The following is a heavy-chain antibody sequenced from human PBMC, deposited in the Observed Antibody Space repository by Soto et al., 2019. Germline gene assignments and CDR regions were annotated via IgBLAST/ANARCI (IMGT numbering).Heavy chain of an antibody. CDR2: IKDGGNV. CDR1: GGSLSGFY. Sequence: QVRLNQWGAGLLKPSETLSLTCALSGGSLSGFYWSGIRQPPEKGLEWIGEIKDGGNVKYTPALQRRVTIAMDTAKYHFFLTLTSVTAADTALYYCASGRNWGQGILVTVSS. J-gene: IGHJ1*01. V-gene: IGHV4-34*01. CDR3: ASGRN.